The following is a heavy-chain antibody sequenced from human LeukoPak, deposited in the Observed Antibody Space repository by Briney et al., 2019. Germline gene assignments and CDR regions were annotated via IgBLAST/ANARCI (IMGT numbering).Heavy chain of an antibody. V-gene: IGHV5-51*01. D-gene: IGHD6-13*01. Sequence: GESLKISCKGSGYSVTCYWISWVRQMPGKGLEWMGIIYPGDSDTRYSPSFQGQVTISADKSISTAYLQWSSLKASDTAMYYCARRGIAAAGSFDYWGQGTLVTVSS. CDR3: ARRGIAAAGSFDY. J-gene: IGHJ4*02. CDR2: IYPGDSDT. CDR1: GYSVTCYW.